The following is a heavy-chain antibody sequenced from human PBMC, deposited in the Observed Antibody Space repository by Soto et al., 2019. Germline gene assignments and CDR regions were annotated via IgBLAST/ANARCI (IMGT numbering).Heavy chain of an antibody. CDR3: ASHPGASFDY. J-gene: IGHJ4*02. Sequence: SLPWSVAGGRSIGYVWSWLRQSPGKRLEWIGYIHYSGITKYNPSLKSRVTISLDTSKNQFSLKLSSVTAADSAGYYCASHPGASFDYWGQGTLVTVSS. D-gene: IGHD7-27*01. CDR2: IHYSGIT. V-gene: IGHV4-59*01. CDR1: GGRSIGYV.